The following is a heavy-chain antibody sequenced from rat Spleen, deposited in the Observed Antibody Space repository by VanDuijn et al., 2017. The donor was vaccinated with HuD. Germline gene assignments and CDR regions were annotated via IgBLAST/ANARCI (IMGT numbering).Heavy chain of an antibody. J-gene: IGHJ3*01. CDR2: ITNVAGRT. CDR1: GFTFNNYW. Sequence: EVQLVESGGGLVQPGRSLKLSCVASGFTFNNYWMTWIRQSPGKGLEWVASITNVAGRTHYPDSVKGRFTISRDNAKSTLYLQMNSLRSEDTATYYCAKDGIYWGQGTLVTVSS. CDR3: AKDGIY. V-gene: IGHV5-31*01.